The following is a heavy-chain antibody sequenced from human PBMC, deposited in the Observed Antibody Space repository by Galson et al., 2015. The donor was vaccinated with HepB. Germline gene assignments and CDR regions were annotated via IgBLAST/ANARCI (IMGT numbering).Heavy chain of an antibody. D-gene: IGHD6-19*01. J-gene: IGHJ3*02. CDR2: INPNSGGT. CDR3: ARGRIAVAGIPGDDAFDI. Sequence: SVKVSSKASGYTFTGYYMHWVRQAPGQGLEWMGRINPNSGGTNYAQKFQGRVTMTRDTSISTAYMELSRLRSDDTVVYYCARGRIAVAGIPGDDAFDIWGQGTMVTVSS. V-gene: IGHV1-2*05. CDR1: GYTFTGYY.